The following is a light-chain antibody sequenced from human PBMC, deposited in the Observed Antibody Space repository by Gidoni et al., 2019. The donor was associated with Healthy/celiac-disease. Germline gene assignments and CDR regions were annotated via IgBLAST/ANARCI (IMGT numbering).Light chain of an antibody. Sequence: DIQLTQSPSFLSASVGDRVTITCRASQGISSYLAWYQQKPGKAPKLLIYAASTLQSGVPSRFSGSGSGTEFTLTISSLQPEDFATYYCQQLNSYPLGTFGQGTKLEIK. CDR2: AAS. CDR3: QQLNSYPLGT. J-gene: IGKJ2*01. CDR1: QGISSY. V-gene: IGKV1-9*01.